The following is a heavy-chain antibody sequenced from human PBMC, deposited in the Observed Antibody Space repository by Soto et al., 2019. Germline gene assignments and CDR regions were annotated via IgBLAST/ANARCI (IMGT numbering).Heavy chain of an antibody. J-gene: IGHJ4*02. V-gene: IGHV3-30-3*01. CDR1: GFTFSSYA. CDR3: ARDGRDSSGLDY. Sequence: GGSLRLSCAASGFTFSSYAMHWVRQAPGKGLEWVAVISYDGSNKYYADSVKGRFTISRDNSKNTLYLQMNSLRAEDTAVYYCARDGRDSSGLDYWGQGTLVTVS. D-gene: IGHD3-22*01. CDR2: ISYDGSNK.